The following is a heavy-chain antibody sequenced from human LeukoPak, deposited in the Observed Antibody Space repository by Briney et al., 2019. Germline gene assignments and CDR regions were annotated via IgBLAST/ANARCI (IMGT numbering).Heavy chain of an antibody. CDR2: ISGSDDNT. Sequence: AGGSLRLSCAASGFTFNNYAMSWVRQAPGKGLEWGSTISGSDDNTYYADSVKGRFTIARDISKNKLYLQMNSLRADDTAVYYCANDFDHWGQGTLVTVSS. CDR3: ANDFDH. CDR1: GFTFNNYA. J-gene: IGHJ4*02. V-gene: IGHV3-23*01.